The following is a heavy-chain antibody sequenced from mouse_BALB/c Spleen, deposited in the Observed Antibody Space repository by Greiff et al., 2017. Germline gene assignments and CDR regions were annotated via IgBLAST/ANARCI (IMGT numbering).Heavy chain of an antibody. CDR1: GYSITSDYA. D-gene: IGHD2-4*01. Sequence: EVQLQQSGPGLVKPSQSLSLTCTVTGYSITSDYAWNWIRQFPGNKLEWMGYISYSGSTSYNPSLKSRISITRDTSKNQFFLQLNSVTTEDTATYYCASDYDYDWYFDVWGAGTTVTVSS. J-gene: IGHJ1*01. V-gene: IGHV3-2*02. CDR2: ISYSGST. CDR3: ASDYDYDWYFDV.